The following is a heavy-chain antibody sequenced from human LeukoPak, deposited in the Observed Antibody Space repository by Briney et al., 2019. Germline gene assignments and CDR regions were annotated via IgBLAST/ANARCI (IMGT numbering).Heavy chain of an antibody. CDR1: GFSFDDYG. J-gene: IGHJ4*02. V-gene: IGHV3-20*04. CDR3: AKDFHYYDSSGYLDY. D-gene: IGHD3-22*01. CDR2: INANGAST. Sequence: GGSLRLSCAASGFSFDDYGMNWVRQAPGKGLEWVCRINANGASTAYADSVKGRFTISRDNAKNSLYLQMNSLRAEDTALYYCAKDFHYYDSSGYLDYWGQGTLVTVSS.